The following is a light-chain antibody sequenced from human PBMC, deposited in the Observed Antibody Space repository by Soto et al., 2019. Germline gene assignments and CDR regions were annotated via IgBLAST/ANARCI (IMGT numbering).Light chain of an antibody. Sequence: DIQMTQSPSSLSASVGDRVTITCQASQDISNYLNWYQQKPGKAPKLLIYDASNLETGVPSRFSGSGSGTDFTFTISSLQPEVIASDYCQQYDNLPPTVGQGTKREIK. J-gene: IGKJ2*01. CDR1: QDISNY. CDR2: DAS. CDR3: QQYDNLPPT. V-gene: IGKV1-33*01.